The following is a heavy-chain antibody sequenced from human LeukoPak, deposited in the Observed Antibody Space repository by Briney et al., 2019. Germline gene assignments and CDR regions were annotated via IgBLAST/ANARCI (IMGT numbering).Heavy chain of an antibody. D-gene: IGHD3-22*01. Sequence: PGESLRLSCAASGFTFISHWMSWVRQAPGKGLEWVGNIKPDGSEKYYVDSLKGRFIISRDNAKNSLYLQMNSLRAEDVAVYYCAKYFYDGSGTHYFDYWGQGTPVTVSS. CDR2: IKPDGSEK. V-gene: IGHV3-7*01. CDR3: AKYFYDGSGTHYFDY. J-gene: IGHJ4*02. CDR1: GFTFISHW.